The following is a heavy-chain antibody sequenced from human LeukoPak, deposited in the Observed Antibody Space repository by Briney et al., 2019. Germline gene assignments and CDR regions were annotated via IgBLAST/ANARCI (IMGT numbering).Heavy chain of an antibody. D-gene: IGHD5-18*01. CDR3: ARVSSAWIQLWFGDY. V-gene: IGHV3-48*02. CDR1: GFTFSSHS. Sequence: GGSLRLSCAASGFTFSSHSMNWVRQAPGKGLEWVSYISSSSSTIYYADSVKGRFTISRDNAKNSLYLQMNSLRDEDTAVYYCARVSSAWIQLWFGDYWGQGTLVTVSS. J-gene: IGHJ4*02. CDR2: ISSSSSTI.